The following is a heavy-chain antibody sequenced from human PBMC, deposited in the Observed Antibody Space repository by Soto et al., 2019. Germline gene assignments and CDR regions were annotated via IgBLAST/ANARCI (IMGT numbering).Heavy chain of an antibody. CDR1: GFTFNNNN. D-gene: IGHD2-15*01. CDR3: ARAVGNGFDY. V-gene: IGHV3-21*01. Sequence: EVQLVESGGGLVKPGGSLRLSCAASGFTFNNNNMNWVRQAPGKGLEWVSSISSRGTYIYYADSLKDRFTISRDNAKYSLFLQMNSLRADDTAMYYCARAVGNGFDYWGQGTLVTVSS. CDR2: ISSRGTYI. J-gene: IGHJ4*02.